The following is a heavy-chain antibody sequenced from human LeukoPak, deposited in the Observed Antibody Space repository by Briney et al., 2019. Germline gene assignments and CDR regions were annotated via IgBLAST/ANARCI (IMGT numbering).Heavy chain of an antibody. CDR2: ISSSSSYI. CDR1: GFTFSSYS. Sequence: GGSLRLSCAASGFTFSSYSMNWVRQAPGKGLEWVSSISSSSSYIYYADSVKGRFTISRDNAKNSLYLQMNSLRAEDTAVYYCARDRWIINTRPRPSDMFDPWGQETMVTVSS. D-gene: IGHD2-2*03. V-gene: IGHV3-21*01. J-gene: IGHJ5*02. CDR3: ARDRWIINTRPRPSDMFDP.